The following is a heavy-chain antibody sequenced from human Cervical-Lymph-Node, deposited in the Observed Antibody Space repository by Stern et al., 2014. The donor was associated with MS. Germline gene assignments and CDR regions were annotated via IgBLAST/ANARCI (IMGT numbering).Heavy chain of an antibody. CDR1: GFTFSRSE. Sequence: VQLVESGGGVVQPGRSLRLSCAASGFTFSRSEMHWVRQAPGKGLEWVAVISYDGNNKYYADSVMGRFTISRDNSKNTLYLQINSLRAEDTAVYYCARIVGHFDYWGQGTLVTVSS. CDR2: ISYDGNNK. J-gene: IGHJ4*02. D-gene: IGHD1-26*01. CDR3: ARIVGHFDY. V-gene: IGHV3-30*03.